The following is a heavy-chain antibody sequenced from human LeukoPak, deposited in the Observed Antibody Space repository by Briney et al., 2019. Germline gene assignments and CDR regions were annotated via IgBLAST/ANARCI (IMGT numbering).Heavy chain of an antibody. CDR2: ISNSGGST. D-gene: IGHD1-1*01. J-gene: IGHJ4*02. CDR1: GLTFSNFA. V-gene: IGHV3-23*01. Sequence: GGSLRLSCAASGLTFSNFAMSWVRQAPGKGLEWVSSISNSGGSTYYADSVKGRFTVSRDNSKNTLYLQMNSLRAEDTAVYYCAVNWNLDYWGQGTLVTVSS. CDR3: AVNWNLDY.